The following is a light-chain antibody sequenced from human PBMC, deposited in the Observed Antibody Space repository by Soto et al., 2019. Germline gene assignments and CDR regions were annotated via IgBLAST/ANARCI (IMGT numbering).Light chain of an antibody. Sequence: LTQPASVSGSPGQSITISCTGTSSDVGGYNYVSWYQQHPGKAPKLMIYEVSNRPTGVSNRFSGSKSGNTASLTISGLQAEDEADYYCSSYTSSTTPYVFGTGTKVTVL. CDR2: EVS. CDR1: SSDVGGYNY. CDR3: SSYTSSTTPYV. J-gene: IGLJ1*01. V-gene: IGLV2-14*01.